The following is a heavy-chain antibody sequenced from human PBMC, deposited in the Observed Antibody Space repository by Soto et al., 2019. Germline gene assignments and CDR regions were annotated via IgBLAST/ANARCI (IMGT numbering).Heavy chain of an antibody. CDR2: IDPSDSYT. J-gene: IGHJ2*01. CDR3: ACTAVAARNDWHFDL. D-gene: IGHD6-19*01. V-gene: IGHV5-10-1*01. CDR1: GYSFTSYW. Sequence: EVQLVQSGAEVKKPGESLRISCKGSGYSFTSYWISWVRQMPGKGLEWMGRIDPSDSYTNYSPSFQGHVTISADKSIRTTYLQWSSLKASDTATYYFACTAVAARNDWHFDLWGRGTLVTVSS.